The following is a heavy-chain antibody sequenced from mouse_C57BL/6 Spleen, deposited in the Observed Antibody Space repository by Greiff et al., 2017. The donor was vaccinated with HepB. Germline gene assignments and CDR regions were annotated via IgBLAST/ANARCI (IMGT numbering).Heavy chain of an antibody. D-gene: IGHD1-1*01. CDR2: IYPSDSET. CDR3: ASLRYYGSSYGAY. J-gene: IGHJ3*01. Sequence: QVQLQQPGAELVRPGSSVKLSCKASGYTFTSYWMDWVKQRPGQGLEWIGNIYPSDSETHYNQKFKYKATLTVDKSSSTAYMQLSSLTSEDSAVYYCASLRYYGSSYGAYWGQGTLVTVSA. CDR1: GYTFTSYW. V-gene: IGHV1-61*01.